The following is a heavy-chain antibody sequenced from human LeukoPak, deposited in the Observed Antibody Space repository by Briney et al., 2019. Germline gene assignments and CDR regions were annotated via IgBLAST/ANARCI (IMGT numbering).Heavy chain of an antibody. CDR1: GFTFSSYA. J-gene: IGHJ4*02. D-gene: IGHD2-2*01. V-gene: IGHV3-30-3*01. Sequence: PGGSLRLSCAASGFTFSSYAMHWVRQAPGKGLEWVAVISYDGSNKYYADSVKGRFTISRDNSKNTLYLQMNSLRAEDTAVYYCARGEYQLPQRWGQGTLVTVSS. CDR2: ISYDGSNK. CDR3: ARGEYQLPQR.